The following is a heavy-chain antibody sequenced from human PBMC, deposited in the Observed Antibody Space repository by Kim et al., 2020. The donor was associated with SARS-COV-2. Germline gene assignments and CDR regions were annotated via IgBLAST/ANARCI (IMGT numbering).Heavy chain of an antibody. CDR3: ARDSWSRLRGVTSSYYGMDV. CDR1: GFTFSNCG. D-gene: IGHD3-10*01. V-gene: IGHV3-30-3*01. Sequence: GGSLRLSCAASGFTFSNCGMHWVRQAPGKGLEWVAVISYDGSNKNYADSVKGRFTISRDNSKKTLYLQMNSLRAEDTALYYCARDSWSRLRGVTSSYYGMDVWGQGATVAVSS. CDR2: ISYDGSNK. J-gene: IGHJ6*02.